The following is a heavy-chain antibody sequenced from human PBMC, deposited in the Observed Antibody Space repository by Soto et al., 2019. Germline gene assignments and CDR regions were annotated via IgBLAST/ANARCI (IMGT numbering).Heavy chain of an antibody. J-gene: IGHJ3*02. CDR3: ERVVAEDDFWSGYAMYDAFDI. Sequence: PGGSLRLSCAASGFTFSSYSMNWVRQAPGKGLEWVSYISSSSSTIYYADSVKGRFTISRDNAKNSLYLQMNSLRDEDTAVYYCERVVAEDDFWSGYAMYDAFDIWGQGTMVTVS. V-gene: IGHV3-48*02. CDR2: ISSSSSTI. D-gene: IGHD3-3*01. CDR1: GFTFSSYS.